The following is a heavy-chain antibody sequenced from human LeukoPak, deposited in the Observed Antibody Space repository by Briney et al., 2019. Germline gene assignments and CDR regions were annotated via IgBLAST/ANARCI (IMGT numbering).Heavy chain of an antibody. CDR1: GYTFTSYG. CDR2: ISAYNGNT. CDR3: ARRDDYGALGYYFDY. V-gene: IGHV1-18*01. D-gene: IGHD4-17*01. J-gene: IGHJ4*02. Sequence: ASVKVSCKASGYTFTSYGISWVRQAPGQGLEWMGWISAYNGNTNYAQKLQGRVTMTTDTSTSTAYTELRSLRSDDTAVYYCARRDDYGALGYYFDYWGQGTLVTVSS.